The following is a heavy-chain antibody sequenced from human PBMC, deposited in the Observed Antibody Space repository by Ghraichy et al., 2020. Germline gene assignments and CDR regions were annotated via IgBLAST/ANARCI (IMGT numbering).Heavy chain of an antibody. J-gene: IGHJ6*02. CDR2: TYYRSKWHN. Sequence: SQTLSLTCAISGDSVSSNSAAWNWIRQSPSRGLEWLGRTYYRSKWHNDYAVSVKSRITINPDTSKNQFSLQLNSVTPEDTAVYYCARGLAGRIGPDYDFWLRGYYYYYGMDVWGQGTTVTVSS. CDR3: ARGLAGRIGPDYDFWLRGYYYYYGMDV. D-gene: IGHD3-3*01. V-gene: IGHV6-1*01. CDR1: GDSVSSNSAA.